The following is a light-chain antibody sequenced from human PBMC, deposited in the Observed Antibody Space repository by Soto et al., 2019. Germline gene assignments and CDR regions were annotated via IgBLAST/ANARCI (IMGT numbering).Light chain of an antibody. V-gene: IGKV3-20*01. J-gene: IGKJ2*01. CDR3: QQYGGSPYT. CDR2: GAS. Sequence: EIVLTQSPGTLSLSPGERATLSCRASQSVRSNYLAWYQQKPGQAPRLLISGASSRATGIPDRFSGTGSGTDFTLTISRLEPEDFAVYYCQQYGGSPYTFGQGIKLEIK. CDR1: QSVRSNY.